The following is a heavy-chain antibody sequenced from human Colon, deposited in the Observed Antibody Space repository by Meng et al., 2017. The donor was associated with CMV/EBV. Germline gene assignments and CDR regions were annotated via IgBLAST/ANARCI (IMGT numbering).Heavy chain of an antibody. V-gene: IGHV3-66*02. J-gene: IGHJ6*02. CDR2: INSAGTT. Sequence: GGSLRLSCAASGVTGRYNFMRWLRQAPGQGLEWVSFINSAGTTYYADSVEVRFTISRDNSKNTMYLQMNSLRTEDTAVYYCARDNAETATNYGIVWGQGTTVTVSS. D-gene: IGHD5-24*01. CDR1: GVTGRYNF. CDR3: ARDNAETATNYGIV.